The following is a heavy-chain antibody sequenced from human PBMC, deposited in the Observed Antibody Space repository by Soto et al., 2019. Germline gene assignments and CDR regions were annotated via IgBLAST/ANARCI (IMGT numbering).Heavy chain of an antibody. CDR1: GYAFTIYR. CDR2: ISAYNGNT. CDR3: ARMCRELGAFDI. D-gene: IGHD3-10*02. Sequence: ASVNLSCKTSGYAFTIYRISWGRQAPGQGLEWMGWISAYNGNTNYAQKLQGRVTMTTDTSTSTAYMELRSLRSDDTAVYYCARMCRELGAFDIWGQGTMVTVSS. V-gene: IGHV1-18*01. J-gene: IGHJ3*02.